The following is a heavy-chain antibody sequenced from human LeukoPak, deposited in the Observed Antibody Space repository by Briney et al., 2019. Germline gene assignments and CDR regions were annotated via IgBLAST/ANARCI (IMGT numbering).Heavy chain of an antibody. V-gene: IGHV7-4-1*02. CDR3: AREWGASTVVTPLVGY. CDR2: INTNTGNP. Sequence: ASVKVSCKASGGTFSSYAISWVRQAPGQGLEWMGWINTNTGNPTYAQGFTGRFVFSLDTSVSTAYLQISSLKAEDTAVYYCAREWGASTVVTPLVGYWGQGTLVTVSS. D-gene: IGHD4-23*01. J-gene: IGHJ4*02. CDR1: GGTFSSYA.